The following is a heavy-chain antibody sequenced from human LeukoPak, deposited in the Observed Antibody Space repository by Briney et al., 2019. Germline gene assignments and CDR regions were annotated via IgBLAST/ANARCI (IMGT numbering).Heavy chain of an antibody. CDR2: IKQDGSEK. J-gene: IGHJ3*02. CDR1: GFTSSSYW. V-gene: IGHV3-7*01. D-gene: IGHD1-26*01. CDR3: ARVRRGSYYPHDAFDI. Sequence: GGSLRLSCAAPGFTSSSYWMSWVRQAPGKGLEWVADIKQDGSEKYYVDSVKGRFTISRDNAKNSLYLQMNSLRAEDTAVYYCARVRRGSYYPHDAFDIWGQGTMVTVSS.